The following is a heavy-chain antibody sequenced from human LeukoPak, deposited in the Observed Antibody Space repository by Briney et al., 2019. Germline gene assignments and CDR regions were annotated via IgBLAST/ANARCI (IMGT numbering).Heavy chain of an antibody. V-gene: IGHV3-23*01. CDR3: AKVDDYVWGSYRFLDY. J-gene: IGHJ4*02. D-gene: IGHD3-16*02. Sequence: PGWSLRLYCAASGFTFSSYAMSWVRQAPGKLLESVSANSGSGGSTYYADSVKGLLTISRDNAKNTLYLQMNSLRAEDTDVYYCAKVDDYVWGSYRFLDYWGQGTLVTVSS. CDR1: GFTFSSYA. CDR2: NSGSGGST.